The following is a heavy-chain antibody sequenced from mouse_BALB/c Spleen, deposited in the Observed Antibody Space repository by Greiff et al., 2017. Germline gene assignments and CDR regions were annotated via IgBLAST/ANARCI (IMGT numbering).Heavy chain of an antibody. CDR2: IYPYNGGT. CDR3: ARCYYGSSYGPWFAY. CDR1: GYTFTDYN. Sequence: EVQLQQSGPELVKPGASVKISCKASGYTFTDYNMHWVKQSHGKSLEWIGYIYPYNGGTGYNQKFKSKATLTVDNSSSTAYMELRSLTSEDSAVYYCARCYYGSSYGPWFAYWGQGTLVTVSA. J-gene: IGHJ3*01. V-gene: IGHV1S29*02. D-gene: IGHD1-1*01.